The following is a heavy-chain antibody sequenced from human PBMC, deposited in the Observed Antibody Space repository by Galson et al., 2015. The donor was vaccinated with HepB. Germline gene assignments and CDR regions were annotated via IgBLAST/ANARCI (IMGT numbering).Heavy chain of an antibody. CDR3: ARGLIGAHLEWPYDAFDI. V-gene: IGHV1-18*01. CDR1: GYTFTSYG. CDR2: ISAYNGNT. J-gene: IGHJ3*02. Sequence: SVKVSCKASGYTFTSYGISWVRQAPGQGLEWMGWISAYNGNTNYAQKLQGRVTMTTDTSTSTAYMELRSLRSDDTAVYYCARGLIGAHLEWPYDAFDIWGQGTMVTVSS. D-gene: IGHD3-3*01.